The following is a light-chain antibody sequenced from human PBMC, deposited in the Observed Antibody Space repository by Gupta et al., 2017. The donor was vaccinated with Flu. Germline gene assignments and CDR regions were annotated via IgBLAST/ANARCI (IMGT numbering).Light chain of an antibody. CDR2: TNN. Sequence: QSPLPHPPSVSPSHGLSVTISCTGSSSDVGSNSVACYQQFPGADPRLLFYTNNQRPPGVPDRFSGSKSGTTASLAISGLQSKDEDAYYYAAWDDSRGGWVFGGGTKLTVL. J-gene: IGLJ3*02. CDR1: SSDVGSNS. V-gene: IGLV1-44*01. CDR3: AAWDDSRGGWV.